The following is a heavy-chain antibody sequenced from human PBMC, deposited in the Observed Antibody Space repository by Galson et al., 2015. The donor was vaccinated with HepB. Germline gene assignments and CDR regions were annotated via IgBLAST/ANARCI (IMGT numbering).Heavy chain of an antibody. CDR3: ARRPATLEYLGAFDI. Sequence: LSLTCTVSGGSISSSSYYWGWIRQPPGKGLEWIGSIYYSGSTYYNPSLKSRVTISVDTSKNQFSLKLSSVTAADTAVYYCARRPATLEYLGAFDIWGQGTMVTVSS. J-gene: IGHJ3*02. CDR2: IYYSGST. D-gene: IGHD5-12*01. V-gene: IGHV4-39*01. CDR1: GGSISSSSYY.